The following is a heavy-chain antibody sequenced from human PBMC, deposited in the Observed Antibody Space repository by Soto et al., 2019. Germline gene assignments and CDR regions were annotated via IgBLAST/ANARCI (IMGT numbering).Heavy chain of an antibody. CDR1: GFTFSSYA. V-gene: IGHV3-23*01. D-gene: IGHD1-26*01. Sequence: EVQLLESGGGLVQPGASLRLSCAASGFTFSSYAMSWVRQAPGKGMEWVSAMSGSGGSTYYADSVKGRFTISRDNSKNTLYLQMNSLRSEDTAVYYCARRGSGSYSDYWGQGTLVSVSS. CDR2: MSGSGGST. J-gene: IGHJ4*02. CDR3: ARRGSGSYSDY.